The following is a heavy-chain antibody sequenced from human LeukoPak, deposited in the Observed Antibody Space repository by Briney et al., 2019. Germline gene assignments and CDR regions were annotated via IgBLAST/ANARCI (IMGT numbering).Heavy chain of an antibody. CDR3: AKDLFVDIVATFDP. V-gene: IGHV3-23*01. J-gene: IGHJ5*02. CDR1: GFTFSSYA. CDR2: ISGSGGST. D-gene: IGHD5-12*01. Sequence: GGSPRLSCAASGFTFSSYAMSWVRQAPGKGLEWVSAISGSGGSTYYADSVKGRFTISRDNSKNTLYLQMNSLRAEDTAVYYCAKDLFVDIVATFDPWGQGTLVTVSS.